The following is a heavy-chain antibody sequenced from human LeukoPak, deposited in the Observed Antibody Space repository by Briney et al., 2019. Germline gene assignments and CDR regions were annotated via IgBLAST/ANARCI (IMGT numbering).Heavy chain of an antibody. D-gene: IGHD4-23*01. CDR2: IYYSGST. CDR1: GGSIRSYY. Sequence: SETLSLTCTVSGGSIRSYYWSWIRQPPGKGLEWIGYIYYSGSTNYNPSLKSRVTISVDTSKNQFSLKLSSVTAADTAMYYCARAVGTSRNFFDYWGQGTLVTVSS. V-gene: IGHV4-59*12. CDR3: ARAVGTSRNFFDY. J-gene: IGHJ4*02.